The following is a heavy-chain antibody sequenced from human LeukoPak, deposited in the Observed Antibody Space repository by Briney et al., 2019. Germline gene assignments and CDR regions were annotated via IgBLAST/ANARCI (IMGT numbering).Heavy chain of an antibody. Sequence: GGSLRLSCAASQFSISSYSMNWVRQAPGEGLEWISYISSGSITTYYADSVKGRFTISRDNAKNSLYLQMNNLRDEDTAVYFCARDCSNGLCYSSNWYFDLWGRGTLVTVSS. CDR1: QFSISSYS. D-gene: IGHD2-8*01. CDR2: ISSGSITT. J-gene: IGHJ2*01. V-gene: IGHV3-48*02. CDR3: ARDCSNGLCYSSNWYFDL.